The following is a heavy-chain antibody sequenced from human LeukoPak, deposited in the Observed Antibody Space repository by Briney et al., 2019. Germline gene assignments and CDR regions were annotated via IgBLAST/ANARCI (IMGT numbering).Heavy chain of an antibody. CDR2: ISSSSSYI. CDR3: AREGHCSTTSCALDAIEI. D-gene: IGHD2-2*01. CDR1: GFTFSSYS. V-gene: IGHV3-21*01. Sequence: GGSLRLSCAASGFTFSSYSMNWVRQAPGKGLEWVSSISSSSSYIYYADSVKGRFTISRDNAKNSLYLQMNSLRAEDTAVYYCAREGHCSTTSCALDAIEIWGQGTLVAVSS. J-gene: IGHJ3*02.